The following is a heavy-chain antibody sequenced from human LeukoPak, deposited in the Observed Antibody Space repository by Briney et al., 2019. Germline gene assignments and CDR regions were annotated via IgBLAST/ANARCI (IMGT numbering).Heavy chain of an antibody. D-gene: IGHD3-16*01. CDR2: INAGNGNT. V-gene: IGHV1-3*01. CDR1: GYTFTSYA. Sequence: ASVKVSCKASGYTFTSYAMHWVRQAPGQRLEWMGWINAGNGNTKYSQEFQGRVTMTTDTSTSTAYMELRSLRSDDTAVYYCARDEVQGDYYYYYYMDVWGKGTTVSVSS. CDR3: ARDEVQGDYYYYYYMDV. J-gene: IGHJ6*03.